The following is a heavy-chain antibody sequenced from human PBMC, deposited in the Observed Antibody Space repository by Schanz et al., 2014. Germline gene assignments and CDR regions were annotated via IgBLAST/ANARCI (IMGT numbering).Heavy chain of an antibody. D-gene: IGHD2-8*02. CDR1: EFTFSTDA. CDR2: ISGSGGST. CDR3: AKTLFPGGTQTFGN. V-gene: IGHV3-23*01. Sequence: DVHLLESGGGLVQPGGSLRLSCAASEFTFSTDAMSWVRQAPGKGLEWVSAISGSGGSTYYADSVKGRFTISRDNSKSTLYVEMNSLRVEDTAVYYCAKTLFPGGTQTFGNWGRGTPVTVSS. J-gene: IGHJ4*02.